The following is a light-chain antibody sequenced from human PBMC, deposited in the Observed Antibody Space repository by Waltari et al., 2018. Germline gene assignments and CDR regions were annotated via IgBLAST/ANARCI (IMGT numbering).Light chain of an antibody. CDR1: SGHSPYT. V-gene: IGLV4-69*01. J-gene: IGLJ2*01. Sequence: QLVLTQSPSASASLGASVKLTCTLSSGHSPYTIARHQQQPEKGPRYLMRVNSDGTHSKGDGIPDRFSGSTSGGERHLTISSLQSEDEADYYCQTWGTGTVVFGGGTKLTVL. CDR2: VNSDGTH. CDR3: QTWGTGTVV.